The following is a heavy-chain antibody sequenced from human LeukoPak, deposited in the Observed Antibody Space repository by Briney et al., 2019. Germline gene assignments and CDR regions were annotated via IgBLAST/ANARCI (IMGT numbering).Heavy chain of an antibody. CDR1: GFTFSSYS. Sequence: GGSLRLSGAASGFTFSSYSRNGVRQAPGKGREGGSYIRGSSSTIYYADSVKGRFTISRDNGKNTLYLQMNSLRAEDTAVYYCARGSTYYDSSGQVPFDYWGQGTLVTVSS. CDR2: IRGSSSTI. CDR3: ARGSTYYDSSGQVPFDY. J-gene: IGHJ4*02. D-gene: IGHD3-22*01. V-gene: IGHV3-48*01.